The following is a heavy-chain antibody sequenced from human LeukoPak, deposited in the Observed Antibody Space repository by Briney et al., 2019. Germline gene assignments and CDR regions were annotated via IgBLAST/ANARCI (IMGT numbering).Heavy chain of an antibody. D-gene: IGHD3-16*01. Sequence: GGSLRLSCAASGFTFSGSAMHWVRQASGKGLEWVGRIRSKANSYATAYAASVKGRFTISRDDSKNTAYLQMNSLKTEDTAVYHCTRLPNYGDNWFDPWGQGTLVTVSS. CDR1: GFTFSGSA. J-gene: IGHJ5*02. CDR2: IRSKANSYAT. V-gene: IGHV3-73*01. CDR3: TRLPNYGDNWFDP.